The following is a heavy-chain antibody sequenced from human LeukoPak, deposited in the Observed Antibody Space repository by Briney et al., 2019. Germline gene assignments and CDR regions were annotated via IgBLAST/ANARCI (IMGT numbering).Heavy chain of an antibody. CDR2: ISGSGGST. Sequence: GGSLRLSCAASGFTFSSYAMSWIRQAPGKGLEWVSAISGSGGSTYYADSVKGRFTISRDNSKNTLYLQMNSLRAEDTAVYYCAKESIVLMVYSHFDYWGQGTLVTVSS. CDR3: AKESIVLMVYSHFDY. CDR1: GFTFSSYA. J-gene: IGHJ4*02. D-gene: IGHD2-8*01. V-gene: IGHV3-23*01.